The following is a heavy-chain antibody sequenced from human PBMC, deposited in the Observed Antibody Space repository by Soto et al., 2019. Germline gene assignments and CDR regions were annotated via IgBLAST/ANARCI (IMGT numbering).Heavy chain of an antibody. CDR2: ISGSGGST. V-gene: IGHV3-23*01. J-gene: IGHJ6*02. CDR3: AKRESSGFNIYYYYYGMDV. CDR1: GFTFSSYA. D-gene: IGHD6-19*01. Sequence: PGGALRLSCAASGFTFSSYAMSWVRQAPGKGLEWVSAISGSGGSTYYADSVKGRFTISRDNSKNTLYLQMNSLRAEDTAVYYCAKRESSGFNIYYYYYGMDVWGQGTTVTVSS.